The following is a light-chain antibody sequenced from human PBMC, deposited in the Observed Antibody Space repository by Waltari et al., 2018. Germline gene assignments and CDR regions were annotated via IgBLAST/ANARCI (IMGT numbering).Light chain of an antibody. Sequence: EIVLTQSPGTLSLSPGDRAPLSCRASQSVGRTLAWYQQKPGQAPSLVIYGASIRATGIPDRFSGSGSGTDFSLTISRLEPEDFAVYYCQHYVALPVTFGQGTKVEIK. CDR1: QSVGRT. J-gene: IGKJ1*01. CDR3: QHYVALPVT. CDR2: GAS. V-gene: IGKV3-20*01.